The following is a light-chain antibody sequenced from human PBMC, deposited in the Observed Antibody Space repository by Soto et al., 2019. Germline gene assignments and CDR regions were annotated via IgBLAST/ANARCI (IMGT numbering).Light chain of an antibody. V-gene: IGKV1-39*01. Sequence: DIQMTQSPSSLSASIGERVTITCRASQRISTYLNWYQQKPGKAPNLLIYAASTLQSGVPSRFSGSGSGTDFTLTISALQTEDFATYYWQQNYSPPRTVGQGTKVEIK. CDR2: AAS. CDR1: QRISTY. J-gene: IGKJ1*01. CDR3: QQNYSPPRT.